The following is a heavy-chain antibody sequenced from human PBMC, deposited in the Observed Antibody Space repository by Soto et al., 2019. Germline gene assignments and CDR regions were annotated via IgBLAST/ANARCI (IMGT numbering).Heavy chain of an antibody. Sequence: PSEALSLTCAFSGGSVSSGGYSWSWIRQPPGKGLEWIGYIYHSGSTYYNPSLKSRVTISEDRSKNQFSLKLSSVTAADTAVYYCARHPSDFWFDPWGQGTLVTVSS. V-gene: IGHV4-30-2*01. CDR2: IYHSGST. J-gene: IGHJ5*02. CDR1: GGSVSSGGYS. D-gene: IGHD2-21*02. CDR3: ARHPSDFWFDP.